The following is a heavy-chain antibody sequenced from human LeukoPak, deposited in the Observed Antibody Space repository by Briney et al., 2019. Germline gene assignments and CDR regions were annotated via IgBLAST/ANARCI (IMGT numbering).Heavy chain of an antibody. CDR2: INPIGGGA. J-gene: IGHJ4*02. D-gene: IGHD6-13*01. V-gene: IGHV1-46*01. Sequence: ASVKVSCKASGYTFTSYYMHWVRQAPGQGLEWMGIINPIGGGASSAQKFQGRVTMTRDTSTSTVFMELRSLRSEDTAVYYCASGQLRIAAAGTQGLPTHWGQGTLVTVSS. CDR1: GYTFTSYY. CDR3: ASGQLRIAAAGTQGLPTH.